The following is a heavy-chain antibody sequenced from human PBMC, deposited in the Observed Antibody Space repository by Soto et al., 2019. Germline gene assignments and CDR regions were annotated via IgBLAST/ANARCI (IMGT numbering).Heavy chain of an antibody. V-gene: IGHV3-30*18. J-gene: IGHJ4*02. D-gene: IGHD1-26*01. CDR3: AKDEGVGGTLGLFDY. Sequence: QVQLVESGGGAVQPGESLRLSCVASGFDFTYYAMHWVRQAPGKGLEWVAVMASDGSKIHHTDSVKGRFTISRDNSKNTLYLHMNSLRKEDTAVYFCAKDEGVGGTLGLFDYWGQGTLVSVSS. CDR2: MASDGSKI. CDR1: GFDFTYYA.